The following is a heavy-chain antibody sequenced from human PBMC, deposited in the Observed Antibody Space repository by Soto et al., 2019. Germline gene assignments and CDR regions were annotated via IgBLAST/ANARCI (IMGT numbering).Heavy chain of an antibody. J-gene: IGHJ4*02. D-gene: IGHD1-7*01. Sequence: EVQLVDSGGGLVQTGGSLRLSCAASGFIFSSYAISWVRQAPGKGLEWVSGISGSASSTNYADSVKGRFTISRDNSKNMVYLQMNSLRDEDTAVYYCAKDKMYYWNYFFEYWGQGTLVTVSS. V-gene: IGHV3-23*04. CDR2: ISGSASST. CDR3: AKDKMYYWNYFFEY. CDR1: GFIFSSYA.